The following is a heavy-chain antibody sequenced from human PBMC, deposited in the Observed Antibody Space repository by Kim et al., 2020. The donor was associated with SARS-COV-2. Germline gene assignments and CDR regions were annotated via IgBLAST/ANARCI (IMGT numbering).Heavy chain of an antibody. V-gene: IGHV3-23*01. CDR3: AKGAGWLQLGTAFDI. J-gene: IGHJ3*02. D-gene: IGHD5-12*01. Sequence: DAVKGRFTISRGNSKNTLYLQMNSLRAEDTAVYYCAKGAGWLQLGTAFDIWGQGTMVTVSS.